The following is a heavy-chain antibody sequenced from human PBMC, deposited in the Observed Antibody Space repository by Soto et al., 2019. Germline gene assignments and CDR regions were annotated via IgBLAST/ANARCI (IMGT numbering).Heavy chain of an antibody. D-gene: IGHD4-17*01. CDR2: IISIFGTA. V-gene: IGHV1-69*13. Sequence: GASVKVSCKASGGTFISYAISWVRQAPGQGLEWMGGIISIFGTATYAQKFQGRVTITADESTSTAYMELSSLRSEYTAVYYSARGSLLTTVTTFDYWGQGTPVTVSS. CDR3: ARGSLLTTVTTFDY. CDR1: GGTFISYA. J-gene: IGHJ4*02.